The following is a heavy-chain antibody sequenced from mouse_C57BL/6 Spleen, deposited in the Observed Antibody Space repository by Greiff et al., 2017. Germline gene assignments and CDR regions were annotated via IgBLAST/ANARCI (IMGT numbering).Heavy chain of an antibody. D-gene: IGHD1-1*01. J-gene: IGHJ2*01. CDR1: GYTFTSYW. V-gene: IGHV1-59*01. CDR2: IDPSDSYT. Sequence: QVQLQQSGAELVRPGTSVKLSCKASGYTFTSYWMHWVKQRPGQGLEWIGVIDPSDSYTNYNHKFKGKATLTVDTSSSTAYMQLSSLTSEDSAVYYCARTGSSYGYWGQGTTLTVSS. CDR3: ARTGSSYGY.